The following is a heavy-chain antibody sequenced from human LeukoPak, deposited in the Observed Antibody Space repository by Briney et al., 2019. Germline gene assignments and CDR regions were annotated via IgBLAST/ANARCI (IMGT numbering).Heavy chain of an antibody. CDR1: GDSVSRSDSY. J-gene: IGHJ1*01. Sequence: SETLSLTCSVSGDSVSRSDSYWDWIRQPPGKGLEWIGTIYYSGRTYYSPSLKSRVTMSVDPSNNQFSLNLRSVTAADTAVYYCARQRYYDGSGYLEWGQGTLLSVSS. CDR3: ARQRYYDGSGYLE. D-gene: IGHD3-22*01. CDR2: IYYSGRT. V-gene: IGHV4-39*01.